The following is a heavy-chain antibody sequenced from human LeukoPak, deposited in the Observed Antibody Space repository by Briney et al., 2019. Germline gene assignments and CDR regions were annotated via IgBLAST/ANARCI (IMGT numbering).Heavy chain of an antibody. V-gene: IGHV3-30*18. Sequence: GGSLRLSCAASGFTFSSYSMHWARQAPGKGLEWVAAISNEGGNTYHADSVKGGFTISRDNSKKTLYLQMIGLRFEDTAVYYCVNTFSSGSYFENWGQGALVTASS. D-gene: IGHD6-19*01. J-gene: IGHJ4*02. CDR2: ISNEGGNT. CDR1: GFTFSSYS. CDR3: VNTFSSGSYFEN.